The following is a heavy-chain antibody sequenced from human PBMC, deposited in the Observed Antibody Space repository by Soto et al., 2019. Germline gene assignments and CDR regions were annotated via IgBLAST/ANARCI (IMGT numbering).Heavy chain of an antibody. CDR2: IYYSGST. V-gene: IGHV4-39*01. CDR1: GGSISRGCYY. J-gene: IGHJ5*02. CDR3: ARRLGSWTYTWFDP. Sequence: SETLSLTCGVYGGSISRGCYYWGWIRQPPGKGLEWIGSIYYSGSTYYNPSLKSRVTISVDTSKNQFSLKLSSVTAADTAVYYCARRLGSWTYTWFDPWGQGTLVTVSS. D-gene: IGHD6-13*01.